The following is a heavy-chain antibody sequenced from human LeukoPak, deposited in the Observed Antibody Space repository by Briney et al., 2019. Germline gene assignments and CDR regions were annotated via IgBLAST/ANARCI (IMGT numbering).Heavy chain of an antibody. V-gene: IGHV3-23*01. Sequence: GGSLTLSCVDSGFTFSNYAMSWVRQVPATGLEWVSVISDTGDSTYYADSVKGRFTISRDNSRNTLYLQMNSLRVEDTAIYYCASRQGLGWHYVNWGQGTLVTVSS. CDR1: GFTFSNYA. CDR3: ASRQGLGWHYVN. D-gene: IGHD3-10*02. CDR2: ISDTGDST. J-gene: IGHJ4*02.